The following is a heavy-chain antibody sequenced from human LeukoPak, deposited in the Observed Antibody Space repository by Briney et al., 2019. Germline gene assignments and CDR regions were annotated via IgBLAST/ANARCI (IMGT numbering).Heavy chain of an antibody. D-gene: IGHD3-3*01. CDR3: AKGIFGVIHNGIDV. V-gene: IGHV3-23*01. J-gene: IGHJ6*02. CDR1: GFTFPTYS. Sequence: GGSLRLSCVASGFTFPTYSMAWVRQAPGKGLDWVSSINAAGDDMYYADSVKGRFSISRDNLKNTLYLQMHSLRAEDRAIYYRAKGIFGVIHNGIDVWGQGTAVTVSS. CDR2: INAAGDDM.